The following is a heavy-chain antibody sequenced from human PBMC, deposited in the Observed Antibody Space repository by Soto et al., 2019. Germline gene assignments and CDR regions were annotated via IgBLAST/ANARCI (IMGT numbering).Heavy chain of an antibody. Sequence: QLQLQESGPGLVKPSETLSLTCTVSGGSISSSSYYWGWIRQPPGKGLGLEWIGNIYYSGTPYYNPSLKSRITISVDTSKNQFSLKLTSVTAADTAVYYCAKDNTGYQGGFDPWGQGTLVTVSS. CDR3: AKDNTGYQGGFDP. CDR2: IYYSGTP. CDR1: GGSISSSSYY. J-gene: IGHJ5*02. V-gene: IGHV4-39*02. D-gene: IGHD5-18*01.